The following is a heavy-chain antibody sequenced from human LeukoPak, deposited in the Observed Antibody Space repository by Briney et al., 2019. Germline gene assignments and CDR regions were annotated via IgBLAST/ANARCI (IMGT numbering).Heavy chain of an antibody. Sequence: ASVKVSCKASGHTFTSYNINWVRQATGQGLEWMGWMHPNSGNTGYAQKFQGRVTMTRNTSITTAYMELSGLTSEDTAVYYCARDYYYDSSGHKSGYFDLWGRGTLVTVSS. CDR1: GHTFTSYN. CDR3: ARDYYYDSSGHKSGYFDL. D-gene: IGHD3-22*01. V-gene: IGHV1-8*01. J-gene: IGHJ2*01. CDR2: MHPNSGNT.